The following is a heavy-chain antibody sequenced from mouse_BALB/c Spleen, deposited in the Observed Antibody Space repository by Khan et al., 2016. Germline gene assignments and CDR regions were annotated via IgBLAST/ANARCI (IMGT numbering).Heavy chain of an antibody. J-gene: IGHJ4*01. CDR2: ISSGGSYT. Sequence: EVELVESGGDLVKPGGSLKLSCAASGFTFSTYTMSWVRQTPEKRLEWVASISSGGSYTYYPDSVKGRLTISRDNAKNTLYLQMSSLKSEDTAMYYCTRGYDYDRDAMDYWGQGTSVTVSS. D-gene: IGHD2-4*01. V-gene: IGHV5-6-4*01. CDR3: TRGYDYDRDAMDY. CDR1: GFTFSTYT.